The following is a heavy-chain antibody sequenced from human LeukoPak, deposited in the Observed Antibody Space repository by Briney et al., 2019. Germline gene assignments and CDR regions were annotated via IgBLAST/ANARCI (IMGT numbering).Heavy chain of an antibody. D-gene: IGHD3-22*01. CDR2: INWNGGST. CDR1: GFTFDHYG. CDR3: ARYYYDSSGYSYYYYYMDV. J-gene: IGHJ6*03. Sequence: GGSLRLSCAASGFTFDHYGMSWVRQAPGKGLEWVSAINWNGGSTGYADSVKGRFTISRDNAKNSLYLQMNSLRAEDTALYYCARYYYDSSGYSYYYYYMDVWGKGTTVTDSS. V-gene: IGHV3-20*04.